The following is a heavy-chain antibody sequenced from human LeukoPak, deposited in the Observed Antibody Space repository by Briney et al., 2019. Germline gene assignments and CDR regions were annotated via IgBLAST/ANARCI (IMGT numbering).Heavy chain of an antibody. CDR1: GFTFSSYA. J-gene: IGHJ6*02. CDR3: ARGRYYGMDV. D-gene: IGHD3-10*01. V-gene: IGHV3-23*01. CDR2: ISISGGAT. Sequence: GGSLRLSCAASGFTFSSYAMSWVRQAPGKGLEWVSGISISGGATYYADSVKGRFTISRDNAKNTLYLQMNSLRAEDTAVYYCARGRYYGMDVWGQGTTVTVSS.